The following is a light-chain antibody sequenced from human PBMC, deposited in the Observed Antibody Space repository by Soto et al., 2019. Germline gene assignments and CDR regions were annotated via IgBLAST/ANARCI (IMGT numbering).Light chain of an antibody. Sequence: VMTQSPATLSVSPGERATLSCRAGQGVTTNFAWYQQKSGQSPRLLIYDVSTRATGVPARFSGTGSETDFTLTISGLKSDDSAVYLCQQYNNWPFSFGQGTRLEIK. CDR2: DVS. CDR1: QGVTTN. V-gene: IGKV3-15*01. CDR3: QQYNNWPFS. J-gene: IGKJ5*01.